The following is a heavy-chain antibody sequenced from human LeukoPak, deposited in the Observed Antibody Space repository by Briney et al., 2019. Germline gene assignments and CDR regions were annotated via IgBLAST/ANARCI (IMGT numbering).Heavy chain of an antibody. V-gene: IGHV1-3*01. CDR3: ANWAGAPGGYFSGPLDY. Sequence: ASVKVSCKASGYTLTDHDIHWVRQAPGQRLEWMGWINPGGGSTKYSQKFQDRVTITRDTSANTAYMEMSSLTSEDTAVYYYANWAGAPGGYFSGPLDYWGQGTLVTVSS. CDR2: INPGGGST. D-gene: IGHD2-15*01. J-gene: IGHJ4*02. CDR1: GYTLTDHD.